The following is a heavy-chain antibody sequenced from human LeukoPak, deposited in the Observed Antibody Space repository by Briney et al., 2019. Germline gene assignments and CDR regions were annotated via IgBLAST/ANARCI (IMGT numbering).Heavy chain of an antibody. V-gene: IGHV4-34*01. Sequence: TSETLSLTCAVYGGSFSGYYWSWIRQPPGKGLEWVGEINHSGSTNYNPSLNSRVTISLDTSKNQFSLKLSSVAAAVTAGYWCECGGSCWYNFFDYWGQGTLVTVSS. CDR3: ECGGSCWYNFFDY. CDR1: GGSFSGYY. D-gene: IGHD6-19*01. CDR2: INHSGST. J-gene: IGHJ4*02.